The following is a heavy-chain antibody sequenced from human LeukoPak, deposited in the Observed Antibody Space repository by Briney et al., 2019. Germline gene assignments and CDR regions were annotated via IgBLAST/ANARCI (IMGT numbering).Heavy chain of an antibody. CDR3: ARGPTAVRGVIRFYSYMDV. CDR1: GGSFSGAY. V-gene: IGHV4-34*01. J-gene: IGHJ6*03. CDR2: INHSGST. Sequence: SETLSLTCAVYGGSFSGAYWSWIRQAPGKGLEWIGEINHSGSTNYNPSLKSRVTMSLDTSKKQVSLKLNSVTAADTAVYYCARGPTAVRGVIRFYSYMDVWGKGTAVTVSS. D-gene: IGHD3-10*01.